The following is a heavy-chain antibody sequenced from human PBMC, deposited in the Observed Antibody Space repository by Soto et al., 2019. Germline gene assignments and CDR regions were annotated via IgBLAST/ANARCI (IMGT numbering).Heavy chain of an antibody. D-gene: IGHD2-21*02. Sequence: QPGGSLRLCCAATGFTFSVYSMTWVRQAPGKGLEWVSAVTANGGSTYSADSVKGRFTISRDNSKNTLFLQMNSLRAEDTAVYYCASLGVGDWANYYYYYGMDVWGQGTTVTVSS. CDR3: ASLGVGDWANYYYYYGMDV. CDR2: VTANGGST. J-gene: IGHJ6*02. CDR1: GFTFSVYS. V-gene: IGHV3-23*01.